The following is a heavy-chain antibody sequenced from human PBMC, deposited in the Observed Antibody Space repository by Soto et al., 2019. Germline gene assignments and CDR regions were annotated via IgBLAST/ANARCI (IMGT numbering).Heavy chain of an antibody. J-gene: IGHJ6*02. CDR2: ITGSGDST. CDR3: VREGGVPAAIGHYYYGMDV. V-gene: IGHV3-23*01. Sequence: GGSLRLSCAASGFTFKSYAVSWVRQAPGKGLEWVSVITGSGDSTYYADSVKGRFTISRDNSKNTLYLQMNNLRDDDTAVYYCVREGGVPAAIGHYYYGMDVWGQGTAVTVSS. D-gene: IGHD2-2*02. CDR1: GFTFKSYA.